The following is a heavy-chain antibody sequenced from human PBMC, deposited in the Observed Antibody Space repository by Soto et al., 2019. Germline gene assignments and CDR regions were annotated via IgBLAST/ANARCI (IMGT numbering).Heavy chain of an antibody. J-gene: IGHJ6*02. Sequence: QVQLVQSGAEVKKPGASVKVSCKASGYTFTSYGISWVRQAPGQGLEWMGWISAYNGNTNYAQKLQGRVTMTTDTSKSTAYMELRSLRSDDTAVYYCAGSGYSSGWSYYYYGMDVWGQGTTVTVSS. CDR2: ISAYNGNT. CDR3: AGSGYSSGWSYYYYGMDV. D-gene: IGHD6-19*01. CDR1: GYTFTSYG. V-gene: IGHV1-18*01.